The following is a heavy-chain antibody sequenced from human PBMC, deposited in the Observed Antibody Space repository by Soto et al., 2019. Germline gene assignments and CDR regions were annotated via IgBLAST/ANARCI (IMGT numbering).Heavy chain of an antibody. Sequence: QVQLVESGGGVVQPGRSLRLSCAASGFTFSNYGMHWVRQAPGKGLEWVAVISYDGSNKYYADSVKGRFTISRDNSKNTLYLQMNSLRAEDTAVYYCAKDGYSSSWTRGYFQHWGQGTLVTVSS. V-gene: IGHV3-30*18. D-gene: IGHD6-13*01. CDR1: GFTFSNYG. J-gene: IGHJ1*01. CDR2: ISYDGSNK. CDR3: AKDGYSSSWTRGYFQH.